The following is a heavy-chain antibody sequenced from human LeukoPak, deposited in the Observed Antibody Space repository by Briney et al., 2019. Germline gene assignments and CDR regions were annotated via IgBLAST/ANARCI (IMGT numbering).Heavy chain of an antibody. CDR2: INPNSGGT. V-gene: IGHV1-2*02. CDR3: ARSPRDDFWSGYSPSAFDI. Sequence: ASVKVSCKASGYTFTSYYMHWVRQAPGQGLEWMGWINPNSGGTNYAQKFQGRVTMTRDTSISTAYMELSSLRSEDTAVYYCARSPRDDFWSGYSPSAFDIWGQGTMVTVSS. CDR1: GYTFTSYY. D-gene: IGHD3-3*01. J-gene: IGHJ3*02.